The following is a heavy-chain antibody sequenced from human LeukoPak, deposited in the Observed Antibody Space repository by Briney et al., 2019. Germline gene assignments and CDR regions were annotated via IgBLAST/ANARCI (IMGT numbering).Heavy chain of an antibody. J-gene: IGHJ4*02. CDR2: ISDSSRHI. CDR3: ARAYTNGDYLDY. Sequence: GGSRRLSCAASGFTFSRYSGNWVSQAPGKGLEWVSCISDSSRHIYYADSVKGRFTISRDIAKSSASLQMNSLRVDHTAVYYCARAYTNGDYLDYWGQGTLVTVSS. V-gene: IGHV3-21*01. D-gene: IGHD4-17*01. CDR1: GFTFSRYS.